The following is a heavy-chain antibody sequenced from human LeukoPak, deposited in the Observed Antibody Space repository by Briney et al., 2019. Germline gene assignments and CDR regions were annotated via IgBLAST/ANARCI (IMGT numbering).Heavy chain of an antibody. CDR3: AKDLGYYYGSGSLIVEYYYGMDV. V-gene: IGHV3-43*02. Sequence: PGGSLRLSCAASGFTFDDYGMHWVRQAPGKGLEWVSLISGDGGSTYYADSVKGRFTISRDNSKNSLYLQMNSLRTEDTALYYCAKDLGYYYGSGSLIVEYYYGMDVWGQGTTVTVSS. J-gene: IGHJ6*02. CDR1: GFTFDDYG. D-gene: IGHD3-10*01. CDR2: ISGDGGST.